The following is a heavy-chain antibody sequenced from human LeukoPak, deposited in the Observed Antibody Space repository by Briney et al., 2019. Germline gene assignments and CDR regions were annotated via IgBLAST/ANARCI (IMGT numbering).Heavy chain of an antibody. CDR3: ARGYCSSTSCYFYYYYYMDV. J-gene: IGHJ6*03. CDR1: GGSFSGYY. Sequence: SETLSLTCAVYGGSFSGYYWSWIRQPPGKGLEWIGEINHSGSTNYNPPLKSRVTISVDTSKNQFSLKLSSVTAADTAVYYCARGYCSSTSCYFYYYYYMDVWGKGTTVTVSS. D-gene: IGHD2-2*01. CDR2: INHSGST. V-gene: IGHV4-34*01.